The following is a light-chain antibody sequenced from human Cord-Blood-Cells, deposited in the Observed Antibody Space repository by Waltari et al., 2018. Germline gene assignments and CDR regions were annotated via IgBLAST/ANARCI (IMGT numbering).Light chain of an antibody. CDR3: QQYYSTLSYS. V-gene: IGKV4-1*01. CDR2: WAS. CDR1: NSVLYSSNNKNY. J-gene: IGKJ2*03. Sequence: DIVLTQSPPSLAVSLAERATLHCKSRNSVLYSSNNKNYLACYQQKPGQPPKLLIYWASTRESGVPDRFSGSGSGTDVTLTISSLQAEDVAVYYCQQYYSTLSYSFGQGTKLEIK.